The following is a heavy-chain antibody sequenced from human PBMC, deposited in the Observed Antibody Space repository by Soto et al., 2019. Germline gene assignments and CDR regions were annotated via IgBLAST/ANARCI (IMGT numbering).Heavy chain of an antibody. CDR3: ARAGSDYYYYMDV. CDR2: IYHSGST. V-gene: IGHV4-4*02. J-gene: IGHJ6*03. CDR1: SGSISSSNW. Sequence: SETLSLTCAVSSGSISSSNWWSWVRPPPGKGLEWIGEIYHSGSTNYNPSLKSRVTISVDKSKNQFSLKLSSVTAADTAVYYCARAGSDYYYYMDVWGKGTTVTVSS.